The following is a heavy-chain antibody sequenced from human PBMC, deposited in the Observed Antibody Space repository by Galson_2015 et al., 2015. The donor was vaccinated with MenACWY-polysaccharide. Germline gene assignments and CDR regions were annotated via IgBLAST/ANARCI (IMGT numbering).Heavy chain of an antibody. J-gene: IGHJ3*02. D-gene: IGHD6-13*01. V-gene: IGHV3-33*05. CDR3: AREGSRIVFHAFDI. Sequence: CDASGLTFRSSCLHWVRQAPGKGLEWVALIQYDGSIKVYADSVKGRFTISRDTSKNTLFLGMNSLSAEATAVYFCAREGSRIVFHAFDIWGQGTMFTVSS. CDR1: GLTFRSSC. CDR2: IQYDGSIK.